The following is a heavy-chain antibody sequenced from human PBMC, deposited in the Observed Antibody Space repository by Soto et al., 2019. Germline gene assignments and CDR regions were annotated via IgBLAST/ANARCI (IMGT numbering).Heavy chain of an antibody. V-gene: IGHV1-18*01. Sequence: QVQVLQSGPEVKRPGASVTVSCKTSGYTFSTSGISWVRQAPGQGLEWVGWIRPDNGNRKSAQRLQGSVTLTTDTTASTVYMELRSMTYADTAIYSCARDTDSNRYNYWGQGTLVTVSS. CDR2: IRPDNGNR. D-gene: IGHD2-2*02. CDR3: ARDTDSNRYNY. CDR1: GYTFSTSG. J-gene: IGHJ4*02.